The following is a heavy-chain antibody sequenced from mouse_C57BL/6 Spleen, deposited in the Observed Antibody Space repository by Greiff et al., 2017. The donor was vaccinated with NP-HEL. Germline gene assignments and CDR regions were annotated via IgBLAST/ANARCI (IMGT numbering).Heavy chain of an antibody. D-gene: IGHD1-1*01. V-gene: IGHV1-74*01. CDR3: AIPSSITTVVAPWYFDV. CDR2: IHPSDSDT. J-gene: IGHJ1*03. Sequence: VQLQQPGAELVKPGASVKVSCKASGYTFTSYWMHWVKQRPGQGLEWIGRIHPSDSDTNYNQKFKGKATLTVDKSSSTAYMQLSSLTSEDSAVYYCAIPSSITTVVAPWYFDVWGTGTTVTVSS. CDR1: GYTFTSYW.